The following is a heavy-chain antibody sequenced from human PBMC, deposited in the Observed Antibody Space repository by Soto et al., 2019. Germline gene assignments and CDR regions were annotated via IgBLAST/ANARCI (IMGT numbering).Heavy chain of an antibody. Sequence: PSETLSLTCTVSGGSVSSGSYYWSWIRQPPGKGLEWIGYIYYSGSTNYNPSLKSRVTISVDTSKNQFSLKLSSVTAADTAVYYCAGDTISSYSSSWYDPLDYWGQGTLVTAPQ. CDR2: IYYSGST. V-gene: IGHV4-61*01. CDR3: AGDTISSYSSSWYDPLDY. D-gene: IGHD6-13*01. CDR1: GGSVSSGSYY. J-gene: IGHJ4*02.